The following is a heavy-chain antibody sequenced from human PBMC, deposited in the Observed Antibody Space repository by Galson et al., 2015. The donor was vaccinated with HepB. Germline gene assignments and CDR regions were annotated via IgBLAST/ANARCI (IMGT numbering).Heavy chain of an antibody. CDR3: ARDGGVNYYDSSGYVDY. J-gene: IGHJ4*02. CDR2: ISSSSSYI. CDR1: GFTFSSYS. V-gene: IGHV3-21*01. D-gene: IGHD3-22*01. Sequence: SLRLSCAASGFTFSSYSMNWVRQAPGKGLEWVSSISSSSSYIYYADSVKGRFTISRDNAKNSLYLQMNSLRAEDTAVYYCARDGGVNYYDSSGYVDYWGQGTLVTVSS.